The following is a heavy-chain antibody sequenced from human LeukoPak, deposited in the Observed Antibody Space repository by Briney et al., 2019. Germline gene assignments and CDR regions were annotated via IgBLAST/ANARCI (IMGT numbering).Heavy chain of an antibody. V-gene: IGHV4-4*07. D-gene: IGHD6-13*01. Sequence: SETLSLTCTVSGGSISSYYWSWIRQPAGKGLEWIGRIYTSGSTNYNPSLKSRVTMSVDTSKNQFSLKLSSVTAADTAVYYCARSWVEYSSSWSNYYYYVDVWGKGTTVTVSS. CDR3: ARSWVEYSSSWSNYYYYVDV. CDR1: GGSISSYY. CDR2: IYTSGST. J-gene: IGHJ6*03.